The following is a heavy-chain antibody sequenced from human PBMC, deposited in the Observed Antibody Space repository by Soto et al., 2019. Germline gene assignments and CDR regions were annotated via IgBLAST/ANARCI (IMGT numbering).Heavy chain of an antibody. CDR2: FDPEDGET. D-gene: IGHD6-6*01. J-gene: IGHJ5*02. CDR1: GYTLTELS. V-gene: IGHV1-24*01. Sequence: ASVKVSCKVSGYTLTELSMHWVRQAPGKGLEWKGGFDPEDGETIYAQKFQGRVTMTRDTSTSTVYMELSSLRSEDTAVYFCARDSAPEYSSSSCWFDPWGQGTLVTVSS. CDR3: ARDSAPEYSSSSCWFDP.